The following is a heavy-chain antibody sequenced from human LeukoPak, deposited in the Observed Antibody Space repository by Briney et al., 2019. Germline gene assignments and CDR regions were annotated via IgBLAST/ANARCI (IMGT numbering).Heavy chain of an antibody. CDR1: GFTFSTYW. CDR2: IKQDGSEK. Sequence: GGSLRLSCAASGFTFSTYWMSWVRQAPGKGLEWVANIKQDGSEKYYVDSVKGRFTISRDNAKNSLYLQMNSLRAEDTAVYFSARGASSWYSTSPNFDYWGQGTLVTVSS. CDR3: ARGASSWYSTSPNFDY. D-gene: IGHD6-13*01. V-gene: IGHV3-7*01. J-gene: IGHJ4*02.